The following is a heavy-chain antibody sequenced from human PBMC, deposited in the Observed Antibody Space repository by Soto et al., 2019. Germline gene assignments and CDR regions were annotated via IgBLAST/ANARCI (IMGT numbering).Heavy chain of an antibody. CDR1: GFIFSNAW. J-gene: IGHJ4*02. V-gene: IGHV3-15*07. CDR2: IKSKTTGGTI. D-gene: IGHD3-16*01. Sequence: EVEMVESGGNLVKPGGSLRLSCVASGFIFSNAWMNWVRQAPGKGLEWVGRIKSKTTGGTIDYAAPMQGRFTISRDDSKNVAYLQMNSLKTEDTAVYYCATGGYFLDYWGQGTLVTVSS. CDR3: ATGGYFLDY.